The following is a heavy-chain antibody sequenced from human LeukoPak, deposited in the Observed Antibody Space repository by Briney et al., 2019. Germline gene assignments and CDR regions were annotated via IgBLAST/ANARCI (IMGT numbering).Heavy chain of an antibody. Sequence: GGSLRLSCAASGFTFSNYTMSWVRQAPGKGLEWVSAISGSGGRTYYADSVKGRFTISRDNSKNTLYLQMNSLRAEDTAVYYCAKGNSYGYSDAFDIWGQGTMVTVSS. CDR1: GFTFSNYT. V-gene: IGHV3-23*01. CDR3: AKGNSYGYSDAFDI. CDR2: ISGSGGRT. J-gene: IGHJ3*02. D-gene: IGHD5-18*01.